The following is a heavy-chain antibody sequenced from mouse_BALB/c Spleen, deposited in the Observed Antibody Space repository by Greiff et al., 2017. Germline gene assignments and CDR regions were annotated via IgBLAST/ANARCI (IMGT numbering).Heavy chain of an antibody. CDR3: ARVRSYAS. CDR1: GFTFSSYA. CDR2: ISSGGST. D-gene: IGHD1-1*01. Sequence: EVQRVESGGGLVKPGGSLKLSCAASGFTFSSYAMSWVRQTPEKRLEWVATISSGGSTYYPDSVKGRFTISRDNARNILYLQMSSLRSEDTAMYYCARVRSYASWGQGTLVTVSA. J-gene: IGHJ3*01. V-gene: IGHV5-6-5*01.